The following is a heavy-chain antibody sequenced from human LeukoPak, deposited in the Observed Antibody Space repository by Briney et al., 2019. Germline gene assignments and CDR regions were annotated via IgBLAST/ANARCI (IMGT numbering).Heavy chain of an antibody. D-gene: IGHD1-7*01. Sequence: GASVKVSCKASGGTFRTDAIAWIRQAPGEGLEWMGGIIPFIGAPNSAQRFHGRVTITADETTSTVYTELSSLRSEDTAVYYCAREVITETTLGWFDPWGQGTLITVSS. V-gene: IGHV1-69*13. CDR1: GGTFRTDA. CDR2: IIPFIGAP. J-gene: IGHJ5*02. CDR3: AREVITETTLGWFDP.